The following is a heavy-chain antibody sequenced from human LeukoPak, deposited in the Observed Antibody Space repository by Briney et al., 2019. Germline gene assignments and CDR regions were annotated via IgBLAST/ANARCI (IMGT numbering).Heavy chain of an antibody. D-gene: IGHD6-13*01. J-gene: IGHJ4*02. CDR1: GYTFTSYG. V-gene: IGHV1-18*01. CDR2: ISAYNGNT. CDR3: FSIAAAGTVGDY. Sequence: ASVKVSCKASGYTFTSYGISWVRQAPGQGLEWMGWISAYNGNTNYAQKLQGRVTMTTDTSTSTAYMELRSLRSDDTAVYYCFSIAAAGTVGDYWGQGTLVTVSS.